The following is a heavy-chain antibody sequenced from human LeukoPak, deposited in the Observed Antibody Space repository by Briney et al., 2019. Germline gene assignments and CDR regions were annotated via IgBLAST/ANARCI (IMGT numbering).Heavy chain of an antibody. J-gene: IGHJ5*02. Sequence: PGGSLRLSCAASGFTFSSYAMSWVRQTPGKGLEGLSSISGSGGDTHYGDSVKGRFTVSRDNSKNTLFLQMNSLRAEDTAVYYCTKRPNSNTAGWFGPWGQGTLVTVSS. V-gene: IGHV3-23*01. D-gene: IGHD6-13*01. CDR3: TKRPNSNTAGWFGP. CDR2: ISGSGGDT. CDR1: GFTFSSYA.